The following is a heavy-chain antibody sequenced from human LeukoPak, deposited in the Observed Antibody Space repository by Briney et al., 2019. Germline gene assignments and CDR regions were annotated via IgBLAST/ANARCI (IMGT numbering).Heavy chain of an antibody. Sequence: SQTLSLTCAISGDSVSMNSVAWNWIRQSPSRGLEWLGRTYYRSKWYNDYAVSVKSRITINPDTSKNQFSLQLNSVTPEDTAVYYNARDHDYGDYGTYEDYWGQGTLVTVSS. V-gene: IGHV6-1*01. CDR1: GDSVSMNSVA. D-gene: IGHD4-17*01. CDR3: ARDHDYGDYGTYEDY. J-gene: IGHJ4*02. CDR2: TYYRSKWYN.